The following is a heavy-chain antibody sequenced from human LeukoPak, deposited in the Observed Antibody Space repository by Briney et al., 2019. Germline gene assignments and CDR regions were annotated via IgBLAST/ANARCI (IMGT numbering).Heavy chain of an antibody. D-gene: IGHD2-2*01. J-gene: IGHJ3*02. CDR2: IYTSGST. V-gene: IGHV4-4*07. Sequence: SETLSLTCTVSGGSISSYYWSWIRQPAGKGLEWIGRIYTSGSTNYNPSLKSRVTMSVDTSKNQFSLKLSSVTAADTAVYYCARDWVVVPVGYAFDIWGQGTMVTVSS. CDR3: ARDWVVVPVGYAFDI. CDR1: GGSISSYY.